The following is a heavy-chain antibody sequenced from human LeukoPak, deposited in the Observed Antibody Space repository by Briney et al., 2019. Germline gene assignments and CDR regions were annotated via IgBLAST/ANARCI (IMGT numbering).Heavy chain of an antibody. CDR3: AKDAQRGFDYSNSLES. CDR1: GFTFSHYG. V-gene: IGHV3-33*06. J-gene: IGHJ5*01. Sequence: PGRSLRLSCAAAGFTFSHYGMHWVRQAPGKGLEWVAVIWSDGTNQYYADSVKGRLTISRDDSGNTVYLQMNSLRPEDTGVYYCAKDAQRGFDYSNSLESWGQGPPVTVST. CDR2: IWSDGTNQ. D-gene: IGHD4-11*01.